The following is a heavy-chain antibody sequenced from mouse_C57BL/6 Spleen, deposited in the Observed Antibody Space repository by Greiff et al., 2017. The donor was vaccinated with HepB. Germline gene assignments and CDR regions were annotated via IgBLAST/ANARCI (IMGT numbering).Heavy chain of an antibody. CDR3: ARGDSNVFAY. CDR2: ISYDGSN. J-gene: IGHJ3*01. CDR1: GYSITSGYY. Sequence: EVQLQQSGPGLVKPSQSLSLTCSVTGYSITSGYYWNWIRQFPGNKLEWMGYISYDGSNNYNPSLKNRISITRDTSKNQFFLKLNSVTTEDTATYYCARGDSNVFAYWGQGTLVTVSA. V-gene: IGHV3-6*01. D-gene: IGHD2-5*01.